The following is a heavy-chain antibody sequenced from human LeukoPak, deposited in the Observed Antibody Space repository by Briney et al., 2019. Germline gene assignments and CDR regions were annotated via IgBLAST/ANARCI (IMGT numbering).Heavy chain of an antibody. CDR2: INPSGGST. J-gene: IGHJ5*02. V-gene: IGHV1-46*01. CDR1: GYTFTSYY. D-gene: IGHD3-22*01. Sequence: ASVKVSCKASGYTFTSYYVRWVRQAPGQGLEWMGIINPSGGSTSYAQKFQGRVTMTRDTSTSTVYMELSSLRSEDTAVYYCARGQYYYDSSGYYWFDPWGQGTLVTVSS. CDR3: ARGQYYYDSSGYYWFDP.